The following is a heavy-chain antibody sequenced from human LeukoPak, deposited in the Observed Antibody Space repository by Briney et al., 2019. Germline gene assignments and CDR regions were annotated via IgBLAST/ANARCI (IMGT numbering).Heavy chain of an antibody. CDR2: IYYSGST. Sequence: SETLSLTCTVSGGSIRSSSYYWGWIRQPPGKGLEWIGSIYYSGSTYYNPSLKSRVTISVDTSKNQFSLKLSSVTAADTAVYYCARQGGYSYYWFDPWGQGTLVTVSS. J-gene: IGHJ5*02. CDR1: GGSIRSSSYY. V-gene: IGHV4-39*01. D-gene: IGHD5-18*01. CDR3: ARQGGYSYYWFDP.